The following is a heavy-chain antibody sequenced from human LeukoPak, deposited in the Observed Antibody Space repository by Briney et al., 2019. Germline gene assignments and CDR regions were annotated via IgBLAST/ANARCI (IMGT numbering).Heavy chain of an antibody. D-gene: IGHD4-11*01. J-gene: IGHJ4*02. CDR3: ARDRGYSNFDY. CDR2: MNEDGSEK. Sequence: GGSLRLSCAASGFAFSNYWMSWVRQAPGKGLEWVANMNEDGSEKDYVDSVKGRLTISRDNAQDSLYLQMNSLRAEDTAVYYCARDRGYSNFDYWGQGTLLTVSS. CDR1: GFAFSNYW. V-gene: IGHV3-7*01.